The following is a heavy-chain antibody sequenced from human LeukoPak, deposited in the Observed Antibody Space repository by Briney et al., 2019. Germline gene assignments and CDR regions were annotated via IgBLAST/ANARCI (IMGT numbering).Heavy chain of an antibody. CDR1: GFAFDEHG. J-gene: IGHJ4*02. CDR2: ISGSGGST. CDR3: AKKGITMIVTN. V-gene: IGHV3-23*01. Sequence: GGSLRLSCTASGFAFDEHGMSWVRQVPGKGLEWVSAISGSGGSTYYADSVKGRFTISRDNSKNTLYLQMNSLRAEDTAVYYCAKKGITMIVTNWGQGTLVTVSS. D-gene: IGHD3-22*01.